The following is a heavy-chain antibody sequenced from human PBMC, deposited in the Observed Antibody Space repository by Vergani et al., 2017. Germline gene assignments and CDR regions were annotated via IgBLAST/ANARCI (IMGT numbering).Heavy chain of an antibody. CDR3: ARTGELGYFDY. V-gene: IGHV4-34*01. CDR2: INHSGST. J-gene: IGHJ4*02. Sequence: QVQLQQWGAGLLKPSETLSLTCAVYGGSFSGYYWSWIRQPPGKGLEWIGEINHSGSTNYNPSLKSRVTISVDTSKNQFSLKLSSVTAADTAVYYCARTGELGYFDYWGQGTLVTVSS. D-gene: IGHD7-27*01. CDR1: GGSFSGYY.